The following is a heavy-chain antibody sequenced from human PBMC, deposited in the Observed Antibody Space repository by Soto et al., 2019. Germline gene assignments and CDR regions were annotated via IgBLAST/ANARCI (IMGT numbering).Heavy chain of an antibody. CDR3: VRGRYGSEIH. V-gene: IGHV3-53*04. CDR2: VYSGGAT. CDR1: GFTFSTYA. D-gene: IGHD3-10*01. Sequence: PGGSLRLSCAASGFTFSTYAMTWVRLAPGKGLEWVSLVYSGGATHYAASVKGRFTISTHSSQNTLFLQMNSLRTEDTATYYCVRGRYGSEIHWGQGTKVTVS. J-gene: IGHJ4*02.